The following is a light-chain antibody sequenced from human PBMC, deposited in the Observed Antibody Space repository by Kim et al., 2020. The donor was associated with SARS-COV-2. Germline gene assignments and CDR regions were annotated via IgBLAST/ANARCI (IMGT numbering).Light chain of an antibody. CDR2: DVS. CDR1: IGDVVGYNY. Sequence: GQSIPISCTGTIGDVVGYNYVSWYQQHPGKAPKLMIYDVSNRPSGVSNRFSGSKSGNTASLTISGLQAEDEADYYCSSYTSSSTLVFGGGTQLTVL. V-gene: IGLV2-14*03. CDR3: SSYTSSSTLV. J-gene: IGLJ2*01.